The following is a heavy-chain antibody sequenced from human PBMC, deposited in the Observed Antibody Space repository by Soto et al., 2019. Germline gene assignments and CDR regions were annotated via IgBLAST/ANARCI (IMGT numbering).Heavy chain of an antibody. D-gene: IGHD3-3*01. CDR1: GYTFTSYG. CDR2: ISAYNGNT. J-gene: IGHJ6*02. Sequence: QVQLVQSGAEVKKPGASVKVSCKASGYTFTSYGISWVGQAPGQGLEWMGWISAYNGNTNYAQKLQGRVTMTTDTSTSTAYMELRSLRSDDTAVYYCARDPVRFLEWLPPNYYGMDVWGQGTTVTVSS. CDR3: ARDPVRFLEWLPPNYYGMDV. V-gene: IGHV1-18*04.